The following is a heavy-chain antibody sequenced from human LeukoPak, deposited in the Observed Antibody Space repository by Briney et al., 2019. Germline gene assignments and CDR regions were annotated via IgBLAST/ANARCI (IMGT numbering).Heavy chain of an antibody. CDR1: GFTVSSDY. J-gene: IGHJ4*02. V-gene: IGHV3-66*02. Sequence: GGSLRLSCAASGFTVSSDYMTWVRQAPVKGLEWVSIIYAGGMTYYADSVKGRFTISRDNSKNMLYLQMNSLRAADTAVYCCARGTPRTSPLSGYYRGYFDYWGKGTLVTVSS. D-gene: IGHD3-3*01. CDR3: ARGTPRTSPLSGYYRGYFDY. CDR2: IYAGGMT.